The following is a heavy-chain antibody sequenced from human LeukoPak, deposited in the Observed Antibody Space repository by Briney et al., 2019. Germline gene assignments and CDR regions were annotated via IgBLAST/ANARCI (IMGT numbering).Heavy chain of an antibody. D-gene: IGHD3-3*01. J-gene: IGHJ4*02. CDR1: GFTFSSYE. CDR3: AGAGITAALFDY. CDR2: ISGSGSAR. V-gene: IGHV3-48*03. Sequence: PGGSLRLSCAASGFTFSSYEMTWVRQAPGMGLEWVSYISGSGSARNYADSVKGRFTISRDNAKNSLYLQMNSLRAEDTAVYYCAGAGITAALFDYWGQGTLVTVSS.